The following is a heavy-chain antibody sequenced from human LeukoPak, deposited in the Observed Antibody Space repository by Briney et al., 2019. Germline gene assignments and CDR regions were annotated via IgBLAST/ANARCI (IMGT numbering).Heavy chain of an antibody. Sequence: GGSLRLSCAASGFTFSSYSMNWVRQAPGKGLEWVSYISSSSSTIYYADSVKGRFTISRDNAKNSLYLQMNSLRAEDTAVYYCARDPVAAIDYWGQGTLVTVSS. V-gene: IGHV3-48*01. D-gene: IGHD6-19*01. CDR2: ISSSSSTI. J-gene: IGHJ4*02. CDR1: GFTFSSYS. CDR3: ARDPVAAIDY.